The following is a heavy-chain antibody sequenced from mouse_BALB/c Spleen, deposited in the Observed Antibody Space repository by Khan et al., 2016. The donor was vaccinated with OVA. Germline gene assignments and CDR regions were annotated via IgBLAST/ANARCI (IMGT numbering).Heavy chain of an antibody. J-gene: IGHJ2*01. CDR3: ARDRIDY. Sequence: VQLQQSGAELAKPGASVKMSCKASGYTFTSYWMHWIKQRPGQGLEWIGYINPTSGYTDYNQKFKDKATLTADKSSSTAYMQLSSLTSDDSAVSYCARDRIDYWGQVTALTVSS. V-gene: IGHV1-7*01. CDR1: GYTFTSYW. CDR2: INPTSGYT.